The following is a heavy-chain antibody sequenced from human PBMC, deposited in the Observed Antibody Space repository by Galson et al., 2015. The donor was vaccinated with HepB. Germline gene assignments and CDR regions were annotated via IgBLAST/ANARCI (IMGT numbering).Heavy chain of an antibody. CDR2: ISYDGSNQ. V-gene: IGHV3-30*18. J-gene: IGHJ4*02. Sequence: SLRLSCAASGFTFSSYGMHWVRQAPGKGLEWVAVISYDGSNQYYADSVKGRFTISRDNSKNTPYLQMNSLRAEDTAVYYCAKDPPYDSRGYPFYYFEYWGQGTLVTVSS. CDR1: GFTFSSYG. D-gene: IGHD3-22*01. CDR3: AKDPPYDSRGYPFYYFEY.